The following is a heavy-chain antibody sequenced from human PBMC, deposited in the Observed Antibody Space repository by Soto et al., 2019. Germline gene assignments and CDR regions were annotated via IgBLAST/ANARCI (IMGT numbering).Heavy chain of an antibody. Sequence: SETLSLTCAVYGGSFSGYYWSWIRQPPGKGLEWIGEINHSGGTNYNPSLKSRVTISVDTSKNQFSLKLSSVTAADTAVYYCARSRTGGVLWFGELLGYYYYGMDVWGQGTTVTVS. V-gene: IGHV4-34*01. D-gene: IGHD3-10*01. CDR3: ARSRTGGVLWFGELLGYYYYGMDV. J-gene: IGHJ6*02. CDR1: GGSFSGYY. CDR2: INHSGGT.